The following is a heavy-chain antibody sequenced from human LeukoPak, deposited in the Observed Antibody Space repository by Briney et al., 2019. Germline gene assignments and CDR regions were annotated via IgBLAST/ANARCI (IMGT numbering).Heavy chain of an antibody. J-gene: IGHJ4*02. D-gene: IGHD6-13*01. CDR3: AKVSAAGGYYFDY. CDR1: GFTFSSYG. Sequence: GRSLRLSCAASGFTFSSYGMSWVRQAPGKGLEWVSAISGSGGSTYYADSVKGRFTISRDNSKDTLYLQMNSLRAEDTAVYYCAKVSAAGGYYFDYWGQGTLVTVSS. CDR2: ISGSGGST. V-gene: IGHV3-23*01.